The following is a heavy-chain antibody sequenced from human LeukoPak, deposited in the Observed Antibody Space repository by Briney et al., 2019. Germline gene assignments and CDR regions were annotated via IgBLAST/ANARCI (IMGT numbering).Heavy chain of an antibody. J-gene: IGHJ5*02. D-gene: IGHD3-10*01. Sequence: SETLSLTCTVSGGSISSSSYYWGWIRQPPGKGLEWIGEINRSGSTNYNPSLKSRVTISVDTSKNQFSLKLSSVTAADTAVYYCARGLVGYGHTMVRGLRHVGRFDPWGQGTLVTVSS. CDR3: ARGLVGYGHTMVRGLRHVGRFDP. V-gene: IGHV4-39*07. CDR2: INRSGST. CDR1: GGSISSSSYY.